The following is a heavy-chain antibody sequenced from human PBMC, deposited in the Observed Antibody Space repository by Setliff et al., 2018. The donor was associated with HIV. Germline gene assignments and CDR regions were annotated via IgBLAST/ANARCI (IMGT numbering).Heavy chain of an antibody. D-gene: IGHD2-15*01. Sequence: SGGSLRLSCAASGFTFDDYTMHWVRQAPGKGLEWVSLISWDGDMTYYADSVKGRFTISRDNSKNSLYLQMNSLRAEDTAVCYCAKDRLVVGAYQDRWGQGTLVTVSS. CDR3: AKDRLVVGAYQDR. J-gene: IGHJ4*02. V-gene: IGHV3-43*01. CDR2: ISWDGDMT. CDR1: GFTFDDYT.